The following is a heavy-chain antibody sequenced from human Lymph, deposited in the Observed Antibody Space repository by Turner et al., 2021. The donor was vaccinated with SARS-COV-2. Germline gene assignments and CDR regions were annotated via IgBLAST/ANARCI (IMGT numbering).Heavy chain of an antibody. D-gene: IGHD6-19*01. CDR1: GGTFSSYG. Sequence: QVQLVQSGAEVKKPGSSVKVSCKASGGTFSSYGTSWVRQAPGQGLEWMGGIIPIFGTANNAQKFQGRVTITADESTSTAYMELSSLRSEDTAVYYCARDTAVAGTLGALDIWGKGTMVTVSS. J-gene: IGHJ3*02. CDR3: ARDTAVAGTLGALDI. CDR2: IIPIFGTA. V-gene: IGHV1-69*01.